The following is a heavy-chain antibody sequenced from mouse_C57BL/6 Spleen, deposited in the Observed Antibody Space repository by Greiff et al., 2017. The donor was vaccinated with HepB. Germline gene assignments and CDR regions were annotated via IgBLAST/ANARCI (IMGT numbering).Heavy chain of an antibody. CDR1: GYSITSGYD. CDR3: ARRIATDWYFDV. D-gene: IGHD1-1*01. Sequence: EVKLQESGPGMVKPSQSLSLTCTVTGYSITSGYDWHWIRHFPGNKLEWMGYISYSGSTNYNPSLKSRISITHDTSKNHFFLKLNSVTTEDTATYYCARRIATDWYFDVWGTGTTVTVSS. V-gene: IGHV3-1*01. J-gene: IGHJ1*03. CDR2: ISYSGST.